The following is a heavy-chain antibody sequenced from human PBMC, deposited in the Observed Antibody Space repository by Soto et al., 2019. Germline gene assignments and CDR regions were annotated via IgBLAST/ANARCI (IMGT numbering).Heavy chain of an antibody. J-gene: IGHJ4*02. V-gene: IGHV3-53*01. D-gene: IGHD3-10*01. Sequence: PGGSLRLSCAVSGFTVNSDYMSWVRQAPGKGLEWVSVLYSGGGTYYADSVKGRFTISGDNSKNTLYLQMNSLGVEDTAVYYCATFGSGSYSAFDYWGQGTLVTVSS. CDR1: GFTVNSDY. CDR3: ATFGSGSYSAFDY. CDR2: LYSGGGT.